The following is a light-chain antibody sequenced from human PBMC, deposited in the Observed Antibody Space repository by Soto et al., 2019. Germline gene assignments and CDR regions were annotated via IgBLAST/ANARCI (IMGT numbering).Light chain of an antibody. Sequence: DIQMTQSPPSLSASVGYRVTITCRASQVIRNFVAWYQQKPGKAPKLLIYAASTLQSGVPSRFSGSGSGTDFTLTINSLQPEDVATYSCQKYSSVPVFGPGTKVEIK. CDR1: QVIRNF. CDR2: AAS. V-gene: IGKV1-27*01. J-gene: IGKJ3*01. CDR3: QKYSSVPV.